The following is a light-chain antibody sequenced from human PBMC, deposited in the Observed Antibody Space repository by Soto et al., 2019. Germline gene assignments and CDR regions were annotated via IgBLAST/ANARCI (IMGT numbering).Light chain of an antibody. Sequence: EIVLTQSPATLSLSPGERATLSCRASQSVSSNLAWYHQKPGQAPRLLIYGASTRATGIPARFSGSGSGTEFTLTISSLQSEDFAVYYCQQHNNWPLTFGGGTKVDIK. CDR3: QQHNNWPLT. CDR1: QSVSSN. CDR2: GAS. J-gene: IGKJ4*01. V-gene: IGKV3D-15*01.